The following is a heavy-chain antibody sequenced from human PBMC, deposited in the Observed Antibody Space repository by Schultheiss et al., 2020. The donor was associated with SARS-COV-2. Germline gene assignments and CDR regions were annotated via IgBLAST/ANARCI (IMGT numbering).Heavy chain of an antibody. Sequence: GGSLRLSCAASGFTFSSYGMHWVRQAPGKGLEWVTFIRYDGSNKYYADSVKGRFTISRDNSKNTLFLQMSSLRAEDSAIYYCAKDYHYDSGDSYYDAFQMWGQGTVVTVAS. D-gene: IGHD3-22*01. J-gene: IGHJ3*02. V-gene: IGHV3-30*02. CDR1: GFTFSSYG. CDR2: IRYDGSNK. CDR3: AKDYHYDSGDSYYDAFQM.